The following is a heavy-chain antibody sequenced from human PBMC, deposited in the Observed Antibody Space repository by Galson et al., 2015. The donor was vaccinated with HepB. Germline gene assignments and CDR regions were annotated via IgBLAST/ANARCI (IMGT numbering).Heavy chain of an antibody. D-gene: IGHD6-19*01. V-gene: IGHV3-15*01. J-gene: IGHJ4*02. Sequence: SLRLSCAASGFTFSNAWMSWVRQAPGKGLEWVGRIKSKTDGGTTDYAAPVKGRFTISRDDSKNTLYLQMNSLKTEDTAVYYCTTVLAVAGKGIFDYWGQGPLVTVSS. CDR3: TTVLAVAGKGIFDY. CDR1: GFTFSNAW. CDR2: IKSKTDGGTT.